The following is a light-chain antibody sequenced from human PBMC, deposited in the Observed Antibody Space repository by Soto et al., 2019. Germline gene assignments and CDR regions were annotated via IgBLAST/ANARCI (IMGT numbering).Light chain of an antibody. CDR1: QGISRS. CDR3: QQADTFPIT. V-gene: IGKV1D-12*01. J-gene: IGKJ5*01. Sequence: DIHMTQSPSSFSASVLDRVSITCQASQGISRSLAWYQQKPGKAPKLLIYSASSLQSGVPSRFSGSGFGTDFTLTISSLQPEDFATYYCQQADTFPITFGQGTRLEIK. CDR2: SAS.